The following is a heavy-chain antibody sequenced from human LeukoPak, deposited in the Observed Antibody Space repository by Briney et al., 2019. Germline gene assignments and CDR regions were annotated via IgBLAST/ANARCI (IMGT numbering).Heavy chain of an antibody. CDR2: IKSKGDGETI. D-gene: IGHD3-10*01. CDR1: GFTFTNAW. V-gene: IGHV3-15*01. CDR3: TTDLGLAMIRGVIVY. Sequence: GGSLRLSCAASGFTFTNAWMSWVRQAPGKGLEWVGRIKSKGDGETIDNAAPVKGRFTMSRDDSKATLYLQMNSLKAEDTAVYYCTTDLGLAMIRGVIVYWGQGALVTVSS. J-gene: IGHJ4*02.